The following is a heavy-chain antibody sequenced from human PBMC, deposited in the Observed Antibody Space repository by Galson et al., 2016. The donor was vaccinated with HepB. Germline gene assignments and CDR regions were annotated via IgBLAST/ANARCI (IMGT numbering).Heavy chain of an antibody. J-gene: IGHJ4*02. V-gene: IGHV3-33*01. CDR2: IWYDGSNK. CDR1: GFSFSTYG. D-gene: IGHD5-24*01. Sequence: SLRLSCAASGFSFSTYGMHWVRQAPGRGLEWLAVIWYDGSNKYYADSVTGRFTISRDNSKNTLYLQLNSLKAEDTAIYYGVRDSQKYNYAVFVGDYWGQGTLVTVSS. CDR3: VRDSQKYNYAVFVGDY.